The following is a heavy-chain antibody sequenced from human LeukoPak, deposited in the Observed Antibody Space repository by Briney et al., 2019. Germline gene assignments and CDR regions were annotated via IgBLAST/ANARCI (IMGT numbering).Heavy chain of an antibody. CDR2: IWYDGHNK. Sequence: GGSLRLSCVATGFSFSIYGMHWVRQAPGKGLQWLAIIWYDGHNKYYADSVKGRFTISRDNSKNTLFLEMNDLKAEDTAVYYCAREWGLIAVAGGPGYWGQGTLVTVSS. CDR3: AREWGLIAVAGGPGY. J-gene: IGHJ4*02. D-gene: IGHD2-21*01. V-gene: IGHV3-33*01. CDR1: GFSFSIYG.